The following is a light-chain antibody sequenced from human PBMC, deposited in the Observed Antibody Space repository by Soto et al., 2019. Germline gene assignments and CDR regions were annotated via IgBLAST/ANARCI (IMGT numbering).Light chain of an antibody. V-gene: IGLV2-14*01. CDR2: EVN. CDR1: SSDVGGYNY. Sequence: QSALTQPASVSGSPGQSITISCTGTSSDVGGYNYVSWYQQHPGKAPKLIIYEVNNRPSGVSNRFSGSKSGNTASLTLSGLQAEDEADYYCSSYRSGDNVIFGGGTKVTVL. CDR3: SSYRSGDNVI. J-gene: IGLJ2*01.